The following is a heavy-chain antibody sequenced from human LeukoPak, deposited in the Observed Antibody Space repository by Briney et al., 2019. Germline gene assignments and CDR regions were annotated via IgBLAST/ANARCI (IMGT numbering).Heavy chain of an antibody. Sequence: GGSLRLSCTASGFTFGDYAMSWFRQAPGKGLEWVGFIRSKIYGWTTEYAASVKVRLTILRDDSKSIASLQINSLNTEDTAVYYCTRDQYSSGWYDILFDYWGQGTLVTVSS. J-gene: IGHJ4*02. V-gene: IGHV3-49*03. CDR3: TRDQYSSGWYDILFDY. CDR1: GFTFGDYA. D-gene: IGHD6-19*01. CDR2: IRSKIYGWTT.